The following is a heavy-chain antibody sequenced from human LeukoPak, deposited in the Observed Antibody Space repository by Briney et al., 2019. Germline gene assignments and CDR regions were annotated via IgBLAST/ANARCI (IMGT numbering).Heavy chain of an antibody. D-gene: IGHD6-19*01. Sequence: ASVKVSCKASGYTFTSYDINWVRQAPGQGLEWMGWMNPNSGNTGYAQKFQGRVTMTRNTSISTAYMELSSLRSEDTAVYYCARSPGIAVAGVYNWFDPWGQGTLVTVSS. CDR3: ARSPGIAVAGVYNWFDP. V-gene: IGHV1-8*01. CDR1: GYTFTSYD. CDR2: MNPNSGNT. J-gene: IGHJ5*02.